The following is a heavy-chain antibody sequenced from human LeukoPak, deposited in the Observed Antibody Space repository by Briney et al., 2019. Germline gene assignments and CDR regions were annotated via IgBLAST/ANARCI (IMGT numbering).Heavy chain of an antibody. V-gene: IGHV5-51*01. J-gene: IGHJ5*02. Sequence: GGSLRLSCAASGFTFSSYEMNWVRQMPGKGLEWMGIIYPGDSDTRYSPSFQGQVTISADKSISTAYLQWSSLKASDTAMYYCAGRGYSSSWANWFDPWGQGTLVTVSS. CDR1: GFTFSSYE. CDR2: IYPGDSDT. CDR3: AGRGYSSSWANWFDP. D-gene: IGHD6-13*01.